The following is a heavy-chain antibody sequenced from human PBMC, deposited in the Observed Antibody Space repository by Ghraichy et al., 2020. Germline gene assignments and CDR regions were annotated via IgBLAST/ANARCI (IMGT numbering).Heavy chain of an antibody. CDR2: IRYDESSI. V-gene: IGHV3-30*02. CDR1: GFSLSRYG. Sequence: GESLNISCAASGFSLSRYGIYWVRQAPGKGLDWVAFIRYDESSIFYGDSVKGRFSISRDISKNTVYLQMNNLRPEDTAVYFCARDLYDHYMDVWGKGTTVTVSS. J-gene: IGHJ6*03. CDR3: ARDLYDHYMDV.